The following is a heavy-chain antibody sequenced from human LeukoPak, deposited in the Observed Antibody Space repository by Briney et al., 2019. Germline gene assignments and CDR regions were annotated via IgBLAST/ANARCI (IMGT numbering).Heavy chain of an antibody. D-gene: IGHD3-10*01. CDR3: AGVPDNYYGSGSYYRPLRY. Sequence: GGSLRLSCAASGFTFSSYAMHWVRQAPGKGLEWVAVISYDGSNKYYADSVKGRFTISRDNSKNTLYLQMNSLRAEDTAVYYCAGVPDNYYGSGSYYRPLRYWGQGTLVTVSS. CDR2: ISYDGSNK. V-gene: IGHV3-30-3*01. J-gene: IGHJ4*02. CDR1: GFTFSSYA.